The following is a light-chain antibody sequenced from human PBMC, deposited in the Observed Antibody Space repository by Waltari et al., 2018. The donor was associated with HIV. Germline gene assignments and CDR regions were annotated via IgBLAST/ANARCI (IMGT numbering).Light chain of an antibody. CDR1: SSDVGAYNL. Sequence: HSALTQPASVSGSPGPSITISCPGTSSDVGAYNLVSWYQQHAGKAPKLMIFKVTQRPSGVSDRFSGSRSGNTASLTISGLQADDEGDYYCCSYTGTGVVFGGGTKLTVL. V-gene: IGLV2-23*02. J-gene: IGLJ2*01. CDR3: CSYTGTGVV. CDR2: KVT.